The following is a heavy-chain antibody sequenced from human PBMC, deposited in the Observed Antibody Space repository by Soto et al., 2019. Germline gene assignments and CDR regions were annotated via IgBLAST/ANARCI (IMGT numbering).Heavy chain of an antibody. V-gene: IGHV1-2*02. J-gene: IGHJ4*02. D-gene: IGHD3-3*02. CDR1: GSTFSAYN. CDR2: INTLSGDT. CDR3: ARSLLKVILPLGY. Sequence: QVQLVQSGAEVKKPGASVRVSCRLPGSTFSAYNMHGLRQAPGQGLEWMGWINTLSGDTSFPQKFQGRLAMTRDTSIDTAFMEVSRLTSDDTAIYYCARSLLKVILPLGYWGQGTLVSVSS.